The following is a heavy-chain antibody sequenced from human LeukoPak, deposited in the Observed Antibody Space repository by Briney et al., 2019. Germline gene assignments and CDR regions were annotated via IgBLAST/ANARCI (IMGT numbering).Heavy chain of an antibody. J-gene: IGHJ4*02. CDR1: GGSISSGGYY. CDR2: IYYSGST. D-gene: IGHD1-14*01. V-gene: IGHV4-31*03. Sequence: SQTLSLTCTVSGGSISSGGYYWSWIRQHPGKGLEWIGYIYYSGSTYYNPSLKSRITISVDTSKNQFSLKLSSVTAADTAVYYCARVPNQSKYSIGNYWGQGTLVTVSS. CDR3: ARVPNQSKYSIGNY.